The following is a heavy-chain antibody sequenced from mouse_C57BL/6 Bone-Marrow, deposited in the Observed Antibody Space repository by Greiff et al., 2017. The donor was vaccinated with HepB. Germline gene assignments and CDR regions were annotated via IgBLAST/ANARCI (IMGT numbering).Heavy chain of an antibody. CDR2: ISGGGGNT. D-gene: IGHD2-5*01. CDR3: ARHGSNYISFAY. J-gene: IGHJ3*01. V-gene: IGHV5-9*01. Sequence: DVMLVESGGGLVKPGGSLKLSCAASGFTFSSYTMSWVRQTPEKRLEWVATISGGGGNTYYPDSVKGRFTISRDNAKNTLYLQMSSLRSEDTALYYCARHGSNYISFAYWGQGTLVTVSA. CDR1: GFTFSSYT.